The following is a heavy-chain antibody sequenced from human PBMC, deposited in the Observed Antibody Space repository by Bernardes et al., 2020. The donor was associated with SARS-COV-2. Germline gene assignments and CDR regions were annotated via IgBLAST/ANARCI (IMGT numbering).Heavy chain of an antibody. CDR3: ARVLGVAHNYNSLDV. J-gene: IGHJ6*02. CDR1: GFNFNMYA. D-gene: IGHD3-3*01. V-gene: IGHV3-23*01. CDR2: IGGRGLNT. Sequence: VWSLSLSCAASGFNFNMYAMTWVRQAPGKGLQWVSSIGGRGLNTFYAAAVKGRFTTSRDNSKNTLFLEMNSLEAEDTALYFCARVLGVAHNYNSLDVWGAGTTVVVSS.